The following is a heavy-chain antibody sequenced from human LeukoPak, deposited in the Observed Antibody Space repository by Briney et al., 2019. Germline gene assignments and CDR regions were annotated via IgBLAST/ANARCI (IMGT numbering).Heavy chain of an antibody. CDR3: ARAHYDSSGYYF. J-gene: IGHJ1*01. Sequence: ASVKVSCKASGYTVTSYYMHWVRQAPGQGLEWMGWINPNSGGTNCERKFQGRVTMTRDPSISPAYMELSRLRSDDTAVYYCARAHYDSSGYYFGGQGTLVTVSS. D-gene: IGHD3-22*01. CDR1: GYTVTSYY. CDR2: INPNSGGT. V-gene: IGHV1-2*02.